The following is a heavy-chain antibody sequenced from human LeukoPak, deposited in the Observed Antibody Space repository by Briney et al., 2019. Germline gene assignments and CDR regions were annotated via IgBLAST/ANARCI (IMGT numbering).Heavy chain of an antibody. CDR1: GYTFTNYD. J-gene: IGHJ5*02. V-gene: IGHV1-8*01. D-gene: IGHD3-22*01. CDR3: ARMTYDGSGPNPNWFDP. Sequence: GASVKVSCKASGYTFTNYDINWARQATGQGLEWMGWMDPNSGNTGYAQRFQGRITMTRDTSTSTAYMELSSLRSDDTAIYFCARMTYDGSGPNPNWFDPWGQGTQVTVSS. CDR2: MDPNSGNT.